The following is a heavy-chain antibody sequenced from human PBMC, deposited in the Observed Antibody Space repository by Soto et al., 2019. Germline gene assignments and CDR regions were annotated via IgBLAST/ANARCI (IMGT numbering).Heavy chain of an antibody. Sequence: GGSLRLSCAASGFTFSSYAMSWVRQAPGKGLEWVSAISGSGGSTYYADSVKGRFTISRDNSKNTLYLQMNSLRAEDTAVYYCAKPRYDYVWGSYRPNSYYYGMDVWGQGTTVTVSS. CDR3: AKPRYDYVWGSYRPNSYYYGMDV. D-gene: IGHD3-16*02. CDR1: GFTFSSYA. V-gene: IGHV3-23*01. CDR2: ISGSGGST. J-gene: IGHJ6*02.